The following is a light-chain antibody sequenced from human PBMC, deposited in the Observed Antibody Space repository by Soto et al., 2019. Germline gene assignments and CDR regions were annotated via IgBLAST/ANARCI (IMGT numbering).Light chain of an antibody. V-gene: IGKV1-5*01. Sequence: DIQMTQSPSTLSASVGDRVTITCRASQSISSWLAWYQQKPGKASKLLIYDASSLESGVPSRFSGSGSGTEFTLTISSLQPDDFATYYCQQYNSYSWWTFGQGTKVEIK. CDR3: QQYNSYSWWT. CDR1: QSISSW. J-gene: IGKJ1*01. CDR2: DAS.